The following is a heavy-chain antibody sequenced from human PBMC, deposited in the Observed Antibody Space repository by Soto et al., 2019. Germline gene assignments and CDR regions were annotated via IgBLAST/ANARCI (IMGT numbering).Heavy chain of an antibody. J-gene: IGHJ2*01. Sequence: EVQLLESGGGLVQPGGSLRLSCAVSGVTFNKYAMSWVRQPPGKGPEWVSAITGSGGLTYYAGSVKGRFTVSRDNSKNILFLQMNRLRDEDTATYYCAKGDYGGNSPYWYFDLWGRGTLVIVSS. CDR3: AKGDYGGNSPYWYFDL. CDR2: ITGSGGLT. CDR1: GVTFNKYA. D-gene: IGHD4-17*01. V-gene: IGHV3-23*01.